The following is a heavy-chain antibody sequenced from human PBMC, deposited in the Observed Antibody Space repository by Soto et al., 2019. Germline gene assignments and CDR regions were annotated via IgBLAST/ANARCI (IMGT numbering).Heavy chain of an antibody. V-gene: IGHV3-7*03. CDR2: IKQDGSEK. CDR1: GFTFSSYW. D-gene: IGHD6-13*01. J-gene: IGHJ4*02. CDR3: ARDNSRAAGTFDY. Sequence: LRLSCAASGFTFSSYWMSWVRQAPGKGLEWVANIKQDGSEKYYVDSVKGRFTISRDNAKNSLYLQMNSLRAEDTAVYYCARDNSRAAGTFDYWGQGTLVTVSS.